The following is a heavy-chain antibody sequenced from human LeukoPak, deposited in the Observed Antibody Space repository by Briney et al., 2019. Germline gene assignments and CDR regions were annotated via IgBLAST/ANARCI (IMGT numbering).Heavy chain of an antibody. J-gene: IGHJ4*02. CDR2: IYYGRTT. CDR3: VRHDGQGGATMGALDS. Sequence: SETLSLTCTVSAGSISSSSHHWGWIRQSPGKGLEWIGSIYYGRTTYYNPSLNSRVTISVVTSKNQFSLQLNSVTAADTAVYYCVRHDGQGGATMGALDSWGQGSLVTVSS. D-gene: IGHD5-12*01. V-gene: IGHV4-39*01. CDR1: AGSISSSSHH.